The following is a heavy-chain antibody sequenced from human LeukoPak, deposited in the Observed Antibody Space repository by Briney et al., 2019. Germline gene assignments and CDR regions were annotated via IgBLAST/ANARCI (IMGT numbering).Heavy chain of an antibody. Sequence: SGGSLRLSCAAAGFTFSAYSMNWVRQAPGKGLEWVSVIYSGGSTYYADSVKGRFTISRDNSKNTLYLQMNSLRAEDTAVYYCARDKVYYYDSSGYSYYWYFDLWGRGTLVTVSS. D-gene: IGHD3-22*01. CDR2: IYSGGST. V-gene: IGHV3-66*01. CDR3: ARDKVYYYDSSGYSYYWYFDL. CDR1: GFTFSAYS. J-gene: IGHJ2*01.